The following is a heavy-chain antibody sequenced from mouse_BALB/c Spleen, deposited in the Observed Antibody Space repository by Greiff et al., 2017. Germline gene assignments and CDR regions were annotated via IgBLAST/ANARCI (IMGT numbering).Heavy chain of an antibody. J-gene: IGHJ2*01. CDR3: ARPSKLGLYYFDY. D-gene: IGHD4-1*01. CDR1: GFTFSSFG. CDR2: ISSGSSTI. Sequence: EVHLVESGGGLVQPGGSRKLSCAASGFTFSSFGMHWVRQAPEKGLEWVAYISSGSSTIYYADTVKGRFTISRDNPKNTLFLQMTSLRSEDTAMYYCARPSKLGLYYFDYWGQGTTLTVSS. V-gene: IGHV5-17*02.